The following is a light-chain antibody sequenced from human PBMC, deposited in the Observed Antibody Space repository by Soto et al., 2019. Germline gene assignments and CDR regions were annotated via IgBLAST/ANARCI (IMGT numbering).Light chain of an antibody. CDR3: QQYGTTRIT. CDR1: QSVSNSY. J-gene: IGKJ5*01. V-gene: IGKV3-20*01. CDR2: GAS. Sequence: VLPKSQGTLSLSPGERATLSCRASQSVSNSYLAWYQQKPGQAPRLLMYGASNRATGIPDRFSGSGSETDFTLTISRLEPEDFAVYYCQQYGTTRITFGQGTRLEIK.